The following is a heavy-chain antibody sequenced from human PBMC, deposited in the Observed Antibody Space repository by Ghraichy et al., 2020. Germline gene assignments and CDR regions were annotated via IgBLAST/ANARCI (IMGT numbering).Heavy chain of an antibody. CDR1: GFTFSSYA. V-gene: IGHV3-64*01. CDR2: ISSNGGST. D-gene: IGHD6-6*01. Sequence: GGSLRLSCAASGFTFSSYAMHWVRQAPGKGLEYVSAISSNGGSTYYANSVKGRFTISRDNSKNTLYLQMGSLRAEDMAVYYCARVPSSSGYYFGYWGQGTLVTVSS. CDR3: ARVPSSSGYYFGY. J-gene: IGHJ4*02.